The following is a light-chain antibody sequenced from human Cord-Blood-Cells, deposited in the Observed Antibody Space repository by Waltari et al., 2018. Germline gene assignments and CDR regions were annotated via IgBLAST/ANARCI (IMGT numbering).Light chain of an antibody. CDR2: DAS. V-gene: IGKV1-33*01. J-gene: IGKJ2*01. CDR1: QAISNY. Sequence: DIQMTQSPSALSASVGDRVTITCQASQAISNYLNWYQQKPGKAPKLLIYDASNLETGVTSRFSGSGSGTDFTFTISSLQPEDIATYYCQQYDNLPYTFGQGTKLEIK. CDR3: QQYDNLPYT.